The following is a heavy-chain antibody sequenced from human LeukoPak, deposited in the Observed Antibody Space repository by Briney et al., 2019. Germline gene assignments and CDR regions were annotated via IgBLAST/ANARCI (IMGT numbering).Heavy chain of an antibody. CDR3: ARDNIVVVPAAMPGLHYYYYYGMDV. Sequence: SETLSLTCTVSGGSISSSYYYWGWIRQPPGKGLEWIGSIYYSGSTYYNPSLKSRVTISVDTSKNQFSLKLSSVTAADTAVYYCARDNIVVVPAAMPGLHYYYYYGMDVWGQGATVTVSS. J-gene: IGHJ6*02. D-gene: IGHD2-2*01. V-gene: IGHV4-39*07. CDR2: IYYSGST. CDR1: GGSISSSYYY.